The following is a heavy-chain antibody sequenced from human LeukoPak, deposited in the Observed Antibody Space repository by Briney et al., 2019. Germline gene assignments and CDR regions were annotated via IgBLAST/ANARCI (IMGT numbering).Heavy chain of an antibody. CDR1: GGSISSSSYY. J-gene: IGHJ5*02. Sequence: SETLSLTCTVSGGSISSSSYYWGWIGQPPGKGLEWIGDINHSGSTNYNPSLTSRVTISVDPSKNQFSLNLSSVTAADTAVYYCAPPPSYYEANGYSVAWGQGTLVTVSS. CDR2: INHSGST. V-gene: IGHV4-39*07. D-gene: IGHD3-22*01. CDR3: APPPSYYEANGYSVA.